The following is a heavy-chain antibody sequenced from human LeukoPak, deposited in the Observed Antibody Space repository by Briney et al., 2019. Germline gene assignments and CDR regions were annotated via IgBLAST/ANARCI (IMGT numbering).Heavy chain of an antibody. CDR3: ARVTGVIVATTPSYYYMDV. Sequence: SETLSLTCTVSGGSISSGGYYWSWIRQRPAKGLEWIGYIYYSGSTYYNPSLKSRVTISVDTSKNQFSLKLSSVTAADTAVYYCARVTGVIVATTPSYYYMDVWGKGTTVTVSS. CDR2: IYYSGST. D-gene: IGHD5-12*01. CDR1: GGSISSGGYY. J-gene: IGHJ6*03. V-gene: IGHV4-31*03.